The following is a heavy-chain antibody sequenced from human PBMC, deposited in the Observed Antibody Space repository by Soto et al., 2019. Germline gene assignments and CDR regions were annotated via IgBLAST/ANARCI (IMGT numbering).Heavy chain of an antibody. CDR3: ARVVPQLLLMGWFDP. D-gene: IGHD2-2*01. J-gene: IGHJ5*02. V-gene: IGHV1-69*13. Sequence: SVKVSCKASGGTFSSYAISWVRQAPGQGLEWMGGIIPIFGTANYAQKFQGRVTITADESTSTAYMELSSLRSEVTAVYYCARVVPQLLLMGWFDPWGQGTLVTVSS. CDR2: IIPIFGTA. CDR1: GGTFSSYA.